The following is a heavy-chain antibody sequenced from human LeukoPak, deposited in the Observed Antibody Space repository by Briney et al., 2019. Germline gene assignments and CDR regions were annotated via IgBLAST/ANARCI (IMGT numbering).Heavy chain of an antibody. CDR2: ISGSGGST. Sequence: GGSLRLSCAASGFTFSSYAMSWVRQAPGKGLEWVSAISGSGGSTYYADSVKGRFTISRDNSKNTLYLQMNSLRAEDTAVYYCAIPVDFWSGYSVDYWGQGTLVTVSS. V-gene: IGHV3-23*01. CDR1: GFTFSSYA. D-gene: IGHD3-3*01. J-gene: IGHJ4*02. CDR3: AIPVDFWSGYSVDY.